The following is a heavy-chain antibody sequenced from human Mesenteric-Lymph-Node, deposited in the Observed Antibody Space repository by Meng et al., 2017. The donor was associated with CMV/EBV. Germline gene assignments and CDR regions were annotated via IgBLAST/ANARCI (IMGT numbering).Heavy chain of an antibody. V-gene: IGHV1-18*01. CDR2: ISGYNDDT. CDR3: ARDSGADY. CDR1: GYTFTSYG. D-gene: IGHD1-1*01. J-gene: IGHJ4*02. Sequence: KFSCKASGYTFTSYGINWVRQAPGQGLEWMGWISGYNDDTNYAQNLQGRVTMTTDTSTSTAYMELRSLRSDDTAVYYCARDSGADYWGQGTLVTVSS.